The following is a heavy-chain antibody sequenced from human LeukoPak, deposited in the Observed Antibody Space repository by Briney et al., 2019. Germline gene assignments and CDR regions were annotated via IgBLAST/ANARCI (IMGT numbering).Heavy chain of an antibody. CDR1: GLSFTSYW. CDR3: ASRYCSSTSCLDY. CDR2: IYRGDSDT. D-gene: IGHD2-2*01. Sequence: ESLKISRKGSGLSFTSYWIGWVRPMPGKGLEWMGIIYRGDSDTRHSPSFQGQVTISADKSISTAYLQWSSLKASDTAMYYCASRYCSSTSCLDYWGQGTLVTVSS. V-gene: IGHV5-51*01. J-gene: IGHJ4*02.